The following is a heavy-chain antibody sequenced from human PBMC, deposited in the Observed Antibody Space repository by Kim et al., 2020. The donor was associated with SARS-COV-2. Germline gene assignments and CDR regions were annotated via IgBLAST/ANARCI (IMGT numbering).Heavy chain of an antibody. V-gene: IGHV3-33*01. CDR1: GFTFSSYG. J-gene: IGHJ4*02. CDR2: IWYDGSNK. CDR3: ARAGRDGYSGYFDY. Sequence: GGSLRLSCAASGFTFSSYGMNWVRQAPGKGLEWVAVIWYDGSNKYYADSVKGRFTISRDNSKNTLYLQMNSLRAEDTAVYYCARAGRDGYSGYFDYWGQGTLVTVSS. D-gene: IGHD5-18*01.